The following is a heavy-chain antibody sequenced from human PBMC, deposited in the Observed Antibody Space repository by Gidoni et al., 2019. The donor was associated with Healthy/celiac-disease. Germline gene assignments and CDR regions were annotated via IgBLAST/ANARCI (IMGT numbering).Heavy chain of an antibody. CDR2: IIPIFGTA. D-gene: IGHD3-22*01. CDR1: RVTFSSYA. J-gene: IGHJ4*02. CDR3: ARRDSSGYYHFDY. Sequence: QVQLVQSGAEATRPGSSVQVSCIASRVTFSSYAISWARPAAGQGLEWMGWIIPIFGTAHYAQKFQGRVTITADESTSTAYMELSSLRSEDTAVYYCARRDSSGYYHFDYWGQGTLVTVSS. V-gene: IGHV1-69*01.